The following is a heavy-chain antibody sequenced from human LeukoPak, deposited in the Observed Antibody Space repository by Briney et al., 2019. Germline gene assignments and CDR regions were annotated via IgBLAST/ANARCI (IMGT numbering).Heavy chain of an antibody. CDR2: MNPNSGNT. V-gene: IGHV1-8*01. J-gene: IGHJ4*02. CDR3: ARGTSRGYCSSNTCYVLDY. Sequence: GASVKVSCKASEYTFTSYDINWVRQAPGQGLEWMGWMNPNSGNTGYAQEFQGRVTMTRNISISTAYMELSGLRFEDTAVYYCARGTSRGYCSSNTCYVLDYWGQGTLDTVSS. CDR1: EYTFTSYD. D-gene: IGHD2-2*03.